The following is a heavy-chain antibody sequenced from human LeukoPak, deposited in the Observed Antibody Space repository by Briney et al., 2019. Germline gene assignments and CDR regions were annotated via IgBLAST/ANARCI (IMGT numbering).Heavy chain of an antibody. V-gene: IGHV1-69*04. CDR3: AREGGYSSDSTFDY. CDR1: GGTFSSYA. CDR2: IIPILGIA. D-gene: IGHD5-18*01. J-gene: IGHJ4*02. Sequence: ASVKVSCKASGGTFSSYAISWVRQAPGQGLEWMGRIIPILGIANYAQKLQGRVTITADKSTSTAYMELSSLRSEDTAVYYCAREGGYSSDSTFDYWGQGTLVTVSS.